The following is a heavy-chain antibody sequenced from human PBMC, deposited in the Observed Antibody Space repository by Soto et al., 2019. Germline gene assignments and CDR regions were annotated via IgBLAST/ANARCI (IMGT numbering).Heavy chain of an antibody. D-gene: IGHD6-13*01. CDR1: GFTFSSYG. V-gene: IGHV3-30*02. Sequence: PGGSLRLSCAASGFTFSSYGMHWVRQAPGKGLEWVAVIWFDGSNKFYADSVKGRFTISRDNSKNTLYLQMNSLRAEDTAVYYCAKVLGSSSWFAPDYYYYYGMDVWGQGTTVTVSS. CDR2: IWFDGSNK. J-gene: IGHJ6*02. CDR3: AKVLGSSSWFAPDYYYYYGMDV.